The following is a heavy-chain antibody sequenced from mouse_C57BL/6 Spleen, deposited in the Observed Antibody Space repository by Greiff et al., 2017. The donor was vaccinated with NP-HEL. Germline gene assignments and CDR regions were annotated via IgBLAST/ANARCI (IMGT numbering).Heavy chain of an antibody. D-gene: IGHD2-4*01. CDR1: GYTFTSYW. J-gene: IGHJ1*03. V-gene: IGHV1-69*01. Sequence: VQLQQPGAELVMPGASVKLSCKASGYTFTSYWMHWVKQRPGQGLEWIGEIDPSDSYTNYNQKFKGKSTLTVDKSSSTAYMQLSSLTSEDSAVYDCARGHYDNHFDVWGTGTTVTVSS. CDR2: IDPSDSYT. CDR3: ARGHYDNHFDV.